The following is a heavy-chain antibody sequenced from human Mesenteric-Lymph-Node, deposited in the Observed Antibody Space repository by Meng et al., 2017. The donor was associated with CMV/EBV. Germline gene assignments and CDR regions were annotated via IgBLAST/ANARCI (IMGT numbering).Heavy chain of an antibody. D-gene: IGHD2-2*01. J-gene: IGHJ6*02. V-gene: IGHV3-11*04. CDR3: AREQRDPFSLHIVVVPAASPMDV. CDR1: GFTFSDYY. Sequence: GESLKISCAASGFTFSDYYMSWIRQAPGKGLEWVSYISSSGSTIYYADSVKGRFTISRDNAKNSLYLQMNSLRAEDTAVYYCAREQRDPFSLHIVVVPAASPMDVWGQGTTVTVSS. CDR2: ISSSGSTI.